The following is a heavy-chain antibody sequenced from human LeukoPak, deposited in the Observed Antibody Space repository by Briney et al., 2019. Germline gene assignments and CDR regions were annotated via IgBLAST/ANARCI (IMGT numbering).Heavy chain of an antibody. CDR3: ARRRASGFGELLDY. D-gene: IGHD3-10*01. Sequence: SETLSLTCTVSGGSMSSYYWTWIRQPPGKGLEWIGYIYNSGSTNYNPSLKSRVTISVDTSENQFSLKLYSETAADTAVYYCARRRASGFGELLDYWGQGILVTVSS. CDR2: IYNSGST. V-gene: IGHV4-59*08. J-gene: IGHJ4*02. CDR1: GGSMSSYY.